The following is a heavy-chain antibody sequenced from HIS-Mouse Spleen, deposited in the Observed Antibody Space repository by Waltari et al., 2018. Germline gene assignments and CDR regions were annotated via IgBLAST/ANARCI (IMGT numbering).Heavy chain of an antibody. CDR3: AREPGSSIAARPGDY. CDR2: TNPNSGGT. J-gene: IGHJ4*02. D-gene: IGHD6-6*01. CDR1: GYTFTGYY. Sequence: QVQLVQSGAEVKKPGASVKVSCKASGYTFTGYYMHWVRQAPGQGLEWMGWTNPNSGGTNNAQKFQGRVTMTRDTSISTAYMELSRLRSDDTAVYYCAREPGSSIAARPGDYWGQGTLVTVSS. V-gene: IGHV1-2*02.